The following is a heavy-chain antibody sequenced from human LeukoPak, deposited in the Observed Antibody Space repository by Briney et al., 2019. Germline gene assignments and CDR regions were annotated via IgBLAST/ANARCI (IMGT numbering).Heavy chain of an antibody. Sequence: GGSLRLSCVVSGFTFSSYEMNWVRQAPGKGLEWVSYISSSGSAIYIDSVKGRFTISRDNAKNSLYLQMNSLRAEDTAVYYCAELGITMIGGVWGKGTTVTISS. D-gene: IGHD3-10*02. CDR2: ISSSGSAI. V-gene: IGHV3-48*03. CDR3: AELGITMIGGV. CDR1: GFTFSSYE. J-gene: IGHJ6*04.